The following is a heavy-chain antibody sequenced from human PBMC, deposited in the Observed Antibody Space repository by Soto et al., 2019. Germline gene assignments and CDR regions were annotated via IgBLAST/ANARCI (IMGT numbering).Heavy chain of an antibody. J-gene: IGHJ3*02. Sequence: QVQLVESGGGVVQPGRSLSLSCAASGFTFSSYAMHWVRQAPGKGLEWVAVISYDGSNKYYADSVKGRFTISRDNSKNTLYLQMNSLRAEDTAVYYCARTLGRDRYDAFDIWGQGTMVTVSS. V-gene: IGHV3-30-3*01. CDR2: ISYDGSNK. CDR3: ARTLGRDRYDAFDI. CDR1: GFTFSSYA.